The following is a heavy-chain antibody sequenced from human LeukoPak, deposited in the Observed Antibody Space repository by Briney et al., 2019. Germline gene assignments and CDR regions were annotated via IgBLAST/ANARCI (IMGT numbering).Heavy chain of an antibody. Sequence: EGSLRLSCAASGFTFSSYEMNWVRQAPGKGLEWVSYISSSGSTIYYADSVKGRFTISRDNAKNSLYLQMNSLRAEDTAVYYCARGVALQYYFDYWGQGTLVTVSS. D-gene: IGHD4-11*01. J-gene: IGHJ4*02. CDR2: ISSSGSTI. CDR3: ARGVALQYYFDY. CDR1: GFTFSSYE. V-gene: IGHV3-48*03.